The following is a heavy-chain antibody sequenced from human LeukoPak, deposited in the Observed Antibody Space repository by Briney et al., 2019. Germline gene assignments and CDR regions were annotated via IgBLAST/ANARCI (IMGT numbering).Heavy chain of an antibody. CDR1: GYMFGVFG. CDR2: IRVHNGDT. V-gene: IGHV1-18*01. J-gene: IGHJ3*01. Sequence: ASVKVSRKASGYMFGVFGITWVRQAPGQGLEWMGSIRVHNGDTNYAHKFQGRLTMTTDTSATTAYMELRSLKSDDTAVYYCARDRYDVGVAFDVWGQGTMVTVSS. D-gene: IGHD3-9*01. CDR3: ARDRYDVGVAFDV.